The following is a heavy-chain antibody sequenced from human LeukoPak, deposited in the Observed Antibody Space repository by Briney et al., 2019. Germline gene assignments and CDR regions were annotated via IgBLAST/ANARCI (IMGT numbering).Heavy chain of an antibody. V-gene: IGHV4-61*01. CDR2: IYYSGST. CDR3: ARDKDAFDI. Sequence: SETLSLTCTVSGGSISSGSYYWNWIRQPPGKGLDWIGYIYYSGSTNYNLSLKSRVTISVNTSKNQFSLKLSSVTAADTAVYYCARDKDAFDIWGQGTMVTVSS. CDR1: GGSISSGSYY. J-gene: IGHJ3*02.